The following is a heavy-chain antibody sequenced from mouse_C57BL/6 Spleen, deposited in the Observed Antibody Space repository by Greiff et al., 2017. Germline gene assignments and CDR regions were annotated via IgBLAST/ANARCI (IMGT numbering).Heavy chain of an antibody. V-gene: IGHV1-20*01. Sequence: VQLQQSGPELVQPGDSVKISCKASGYSFTGYFMNWVMQSHGKSLEWIGRINPYNGDTFYNQKFKGKATLTVDKSSSTAHMELRSLTSEDSAVYYCARYPLYYGSSYWYFDVWGTGTTVTVSS. CDR1: GYSFTGYF. CDR2: INPYNGDT. D-gene: IGHD1-1*01. CDR3: ARYPLYYGSSYWYFDV. J-gene: IGHJ1*03.